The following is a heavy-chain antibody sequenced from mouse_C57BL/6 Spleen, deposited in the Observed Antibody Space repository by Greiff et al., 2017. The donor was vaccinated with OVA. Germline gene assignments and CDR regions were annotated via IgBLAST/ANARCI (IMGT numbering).Heavy chain of an antibody. V-gene: IGHV1-59*01. CDR2: IDPSDSYT. J-gene: IGHJ3*01. Sequence: QVQLQQPGAELVRPGTSVKLSCKASGYTFTSYWMHWVKQRPGQGLEWIGVIDPSDSYTNSNQKFKGKATLTVETSSSTAYMQLSSLTSEDSAVYYCANIELWGQGTLVTVSA. D-gene: IGHD1-3*01. CDR1: GYTFTSYW. CDR3: ANIEL.